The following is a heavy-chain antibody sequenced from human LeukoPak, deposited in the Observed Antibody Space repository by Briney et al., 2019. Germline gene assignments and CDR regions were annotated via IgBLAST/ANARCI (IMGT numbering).Heavy chain of an antibody. J-gene: IGHJ4*02. V-gene: IGHV3-48*01. Sequence: GGSLRLSCAASGFTFSSYSMSWVRQAPGKGLEWVSYISGSSSTIFYAGSVKGRFTVSRDNAKNSLYLQMKSLRGEDTAVYYCARGGLEVAGLVYWGQGTLVTVSS. D-gene: IGHD6-19*01. CDR1: GFTFSSYS. CDR3: ARGGLEVAGLVY. CDR2: ISGSSSTI.